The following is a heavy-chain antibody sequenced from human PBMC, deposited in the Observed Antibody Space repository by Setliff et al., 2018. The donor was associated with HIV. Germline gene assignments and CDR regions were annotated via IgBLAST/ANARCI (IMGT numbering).Heavy chain of an antibody. CDR2: IYYRGSI. CDR1: GGSISSSSYY. V-gene: IGHV4-39*01. J-gene: IGHJ4*02. Sequence: LETLSLTCTVSGGSISSSSYYWGWIRQPPGKGLEWIGSIYYRGSIYYNPSLKSRVTLSVDTSKNQFSLKLSSVTAADTAFYYCAKPYYDISGYYFYYLDYWGQGTLVTVSS. CDR3: AKPYYDISGYYFYYLDY. D-gene: IGHD3-22*01.